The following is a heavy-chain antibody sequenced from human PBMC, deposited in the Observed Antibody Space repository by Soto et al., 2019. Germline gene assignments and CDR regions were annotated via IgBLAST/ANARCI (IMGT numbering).Heavy chain of an antibody. CDR3: AKDHWAAYSGYAIRNDLDV. J-gene: IGHJ6*02. CDR1: GFTFIDYG. Sequence: GGSLKLSFSASGFTFIDYGIHWVRQAPGKGLGWVAVISYEGSKTYYADSVKGRFTISRDNSKNTLYLQMASLRPEDTAVYYCAKDHWAAYSGYAIRNDLDVWGQGTTVTVSS. D-gene: IGHD5-12*01. V-gene: IGHV3-30*18. CDR2: ISYEGSKT.